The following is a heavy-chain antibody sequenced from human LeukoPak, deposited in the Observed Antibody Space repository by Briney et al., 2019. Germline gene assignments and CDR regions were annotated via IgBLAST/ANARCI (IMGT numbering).Heavy chain of an antibody. D-gene: IGHD3-16*01. V-gene: IGHV3-11*01. CDR1: GFTFSDYY. Sequence: GGSLRLSCAASGFTFSDYYMSWIRQAPGKGLEWVSCISTSGSAIYYVDSVKGRFTISRDNAKNSLYLQMNSLRAEDTAVYYCARGVYFVYGSDGLRDYYGMDVWGQGTTVTVSS. CDR3: ARGVYFVYGSDGLRDYYGMDV. J-gene: IGHJ6*02. CDR2: ISTSGSAI.